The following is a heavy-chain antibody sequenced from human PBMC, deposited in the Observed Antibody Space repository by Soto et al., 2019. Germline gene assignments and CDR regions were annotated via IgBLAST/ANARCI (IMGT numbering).Heavy chain of an antibody. J-gene: IGHJ5*02. CDR3: ARDTAFIASGLFNP. CDR1: GFTFSDYY. Sequence: GGSLRLSCAASGFTFSDYYMSWIRQAPGKGLEWISYISDSASTIYYADSVKGRFTISRDNARKSLFLHMNSLRAEDTAVYYCARDTAFIASGLFNPWGQGTLVTVSS. D-gene: IGHD3-22*01. V-gene: IGHV3-11*01. CDR2: ISDSASTI.